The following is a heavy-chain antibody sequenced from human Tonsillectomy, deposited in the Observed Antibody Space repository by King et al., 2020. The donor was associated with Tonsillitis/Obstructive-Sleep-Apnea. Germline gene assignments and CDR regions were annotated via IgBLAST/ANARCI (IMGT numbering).Heavy chain of an antibody. V-gene: IGHV3-15*01. Sequence: VQLVESGGGLVKPGGSLRLSCAASGFTLSNAWMSWVRQAPGRGVEWVGRIKSISDGGTAVYTAPGKGRVTISRDDSKNTLYLQMNSLKTEDAALYYCSASTVSGAFDIWGQGTVVTVSS. D-gene: IGHD4-17*01. J-gene: IGHJ3*02. CDR1: GFTLSNAW. CDR3: SASTVSGAFDI. CDR2: IKSISDGGTA.